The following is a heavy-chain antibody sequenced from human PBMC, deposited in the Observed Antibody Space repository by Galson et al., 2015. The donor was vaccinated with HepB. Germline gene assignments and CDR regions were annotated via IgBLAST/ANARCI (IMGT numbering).Heavy chain of an antibody. V-gene: IGHV3-66*02. J-gene: IGHJ4*02. D-gene: IGHD3-22*01. CDR2: IYSGGST. CDR3: AREIPFDSSGYYYSDY. Sequence: SLRLSCAASGFTVSSNYMSWVRQAPGKGLEWVSVIYSGGSTYYADSAKGRFTISRDNSKNTPYLQMNSLRAEDTAVYYCAREIPFDSSGYYYSDYWGQGTLVTVSS. CDR1: GFTVSSNY.